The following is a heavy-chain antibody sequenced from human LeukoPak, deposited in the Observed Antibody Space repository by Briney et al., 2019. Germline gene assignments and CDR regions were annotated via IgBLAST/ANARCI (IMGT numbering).Heavy chain of an antibody. Sequence: ASVKVSCKASGYTFTTYGISWVRQAPGQGLEWMGWISAYNGNTNFAQKFQGRVTMTTDTSTTTAYMELRNLRSDDTAVYYCGTGPAMVATRLDFWGQGTLVTVSS. CDR2: ISAYNGNT. D-gene: IGHD4-23*01. J-gene: IGHJ4*02. CDR3: GTGPAMVATRLDF. CDR1: GYTFTTYG. V-gene: IGHV1-18*01.